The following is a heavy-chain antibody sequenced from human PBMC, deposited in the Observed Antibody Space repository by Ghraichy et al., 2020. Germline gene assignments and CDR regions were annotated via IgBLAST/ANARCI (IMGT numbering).Heavy chain of an antibody. V-gene: IGHV1-69*06. CDR1: GGAAGGTFRSYA. Sequence: SVKVSCKAAGGAAGGTFRSYAISWVRQAAGQGLEWMGGIIPVFERATYAQSFLGRVTITADKSTTTAYMELSSLRSEDTSVYYCARCDAAFREFDYWGQGSLVTVSS. D-gene: IGHD3-10*01. CDR2: IIPVFERA. J-gene: IGHJ4*02. CDR3: ARCDAAFREFDY.